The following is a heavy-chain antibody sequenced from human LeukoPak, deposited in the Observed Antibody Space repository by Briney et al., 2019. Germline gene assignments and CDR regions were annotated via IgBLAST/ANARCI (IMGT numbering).Heavy chain of an antibody. CDR1: GFTFSSYA. J-gene: IGHJ4*02. Sequence: GGSLRLSCAASGFTFSSYAMHWVRQAPGKGLEYVSAISSNGGSTYYANSVKGRFTISRDNSKNTLYLQMGSLRAEDMAVYYCARETGLRTFDYWGQGTLVTVSS. CDR3: ARETGLRTFDY. CDR2: ISSNGGST. D-gene: IGHD4-17*01. V-gene: IGHV3-64*01.